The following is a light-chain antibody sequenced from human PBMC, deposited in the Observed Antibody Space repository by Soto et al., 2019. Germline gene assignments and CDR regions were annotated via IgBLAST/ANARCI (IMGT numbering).Light chain of an antibody. CDR3: QQSYSTTWT. Sequence: DIQMTQSPSSLSASVGDSVTITCQSSQNIYNYLNWYQQKQGKAPKLXIYAASSLQSGVPSRFSGSGSETDFTLTISSLQPEDFATYSCQQSYSTTWTLGQGTKVDIK. CDR2: AAS. V-gene: IGKV1-39*01. J-gene: IGKJ1*01. CDR1: QNIYNY.